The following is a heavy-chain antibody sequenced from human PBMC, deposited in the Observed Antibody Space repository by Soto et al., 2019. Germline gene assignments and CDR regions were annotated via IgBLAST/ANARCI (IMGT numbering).Heavy chain of an antibody. J-gene: IGHJ5*02. Sequence: SVNVSCKASGGTFSSYAISWVRQAPGQGLEWMGGIIPIFGTANYAQKFQGRVTITADESTSTAYMELSSLRSEDTAVYYCAREYSSSSGWFDPWGQGTLVTVSS. CDR1: GGTFSSYA. V-gene: IGHV1-69*13. CDR2: IIPIFGTA. CDR3: AREYSSSSGWFDP. D-gene: IGHD6-6*01.